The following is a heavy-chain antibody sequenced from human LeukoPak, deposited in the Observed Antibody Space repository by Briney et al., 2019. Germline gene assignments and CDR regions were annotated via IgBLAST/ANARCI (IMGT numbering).Heavy chain of an antibody. Sequence: ASVKVSCKASGYTFTGYYMHWVRQAPGRGLEWMGWINPNSGGTNYAQKFQGRVTMTRDTSISTAYMELSRLRSDDTAVYYCAREGIAANWFDPWGQGTLVTVSS. CDR1: GYTFTGYY. CDR3: AREGIAANWFDP. D-gene: IGHD6-13*01. V-gene: IGHV1-2*02. J-gene: IGHJ5*02. CDR2: INPNSGGT.